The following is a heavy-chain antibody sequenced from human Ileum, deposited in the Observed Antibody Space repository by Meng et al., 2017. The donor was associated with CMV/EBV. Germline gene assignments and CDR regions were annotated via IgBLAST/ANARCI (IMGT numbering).Heavy chain of an antibody. CDR1: GFTFSDYY. V-gene: IGHV3-11*04. J-gene: IGHJ5*02. CDR2: ISSSGSTI. CDR3: ARAGHAGWFDP. Sequence: SCAASGFTFSDYYMSWVRQAPGKGLEWVSYISSSGSTIYYADSVKGRFTISRDNAKNSLYLQMNSLRAEDTAVYYCARAGHAGWFDPWGQGTLVTVSS.